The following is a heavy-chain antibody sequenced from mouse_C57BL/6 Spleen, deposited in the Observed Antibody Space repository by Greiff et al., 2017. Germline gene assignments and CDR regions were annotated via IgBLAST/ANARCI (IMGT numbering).Heavy chain of an antibody. CDR2: INPSSGYT. J-gene: IGHJ4*01. V-gene: IGHV1-4*01. CDR1: GYTFTSYT. Sequence: QVQLQQSGAELARPGASVKMSCKASGYTFTSYTMHWVKQRPGQGLEWIGYINPSSGYTKYNQKFKDKATLTADKSSSTAYMQLSSLTSEDSAVYYCARGVYDAMDYWGQGTSVTVSS. D-gene: IGHD1-3*01. CDR3: ARGVYDAMDY.